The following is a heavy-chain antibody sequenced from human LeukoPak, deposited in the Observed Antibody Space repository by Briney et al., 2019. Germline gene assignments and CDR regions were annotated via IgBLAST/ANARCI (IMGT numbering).Heavy chain of an antibody. Sequence: SETLSLTCTVSGGSISSYYWSWIRQPPGKGLEWIGYIYYGGSTNYNPSLKSRVTISVDTSKNQFSLKLSSVTAADTAVYYCARDGVIHDSSGYYFGWFDPWGQGTLVTVSS. J-gene: IGHJ5*02. D-gene: IGHD3-22*01. CDR3: ARDGVIHDSSGYYFGWFDP. CDR2: IYYGGST. CDR1: GGSISSYY. V-gene: IGHV4-59*01.